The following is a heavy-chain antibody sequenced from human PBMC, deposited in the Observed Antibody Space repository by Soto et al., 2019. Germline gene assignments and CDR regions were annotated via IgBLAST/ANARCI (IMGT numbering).Heavy chain of an antibody. CDR2: ISSSSSTI. Sequence: GGSLRLSCAASGFTFSSYSMNWVRQAPGKGLEWVSYISSSSSTIYYADSVKGRFTISRDNAKNTLYLQMNSLRAEDTAVYYCAREYYDILTGYFATNAFDIWGQGTMVTVSS. CDR3: AREYYDILTGYFATNAFDI. D-gene: IGHD3-9*01. V-gene: IGHV3-48*01. CDR1: GFTFSSYS. J-gene: IGHJ3*02.